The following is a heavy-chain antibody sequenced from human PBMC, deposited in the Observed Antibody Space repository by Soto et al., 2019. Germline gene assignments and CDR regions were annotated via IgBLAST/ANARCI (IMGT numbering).Heavy chain of an antibody. CDR1: GFTFTTDA. V-gene: IGHV3-23*01. J-gene: IGHJ4*02. CDR2: VSAMGGSP. CDR3: AKGTFMVVVEGIDY. Sequence: GSLRLSCAVAGFTFTTDAMRCDSQAAGEVREWVSAVSAMGGSPYNADSVKGRFTISRDNSNTTPYLPMTSLRVEDTGAYYCAKGTFMVVVEGIDYWGQGTLVTVSS. D-gene: IGHD2-15*01.